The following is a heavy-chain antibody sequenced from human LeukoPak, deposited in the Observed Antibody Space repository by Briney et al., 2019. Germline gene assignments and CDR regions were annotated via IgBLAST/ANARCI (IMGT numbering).Heavy chain of an antibody. V-gene: IGHV3-21*01. J-gene: IGHJ4*02. CDR3: ARDPTQYLRYGHFDC. D-gene: IGHD5/OR15-5a*01. CDR2: INNVASHI. Sequence: KAGGSLRLSCAASGFTFSSSAMNWVRQAPGKGLEWVSSINNVASHIYYAHSVKGRFTISRDNAKNSLYLQMNSLSDEDTAVYYCARDPTQYLRYGHFDCWGQGTLVTVSS. CDR1: GFTFSSSA.